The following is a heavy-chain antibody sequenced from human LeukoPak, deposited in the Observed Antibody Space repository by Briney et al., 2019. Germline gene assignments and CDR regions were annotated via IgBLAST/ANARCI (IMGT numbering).Heavy chain of an antibody. CDR1: GGTFSSYA. J-gene: IGHJ5*02. Sequence: GASVKVSCKASGGTFSSYAISWVRQAPGQGLEWMGGIIPIFGTANYAQKFQGRVTITTDESTSTAYMELSSLRSEDTAVYYCARGDVVVPAATGWFDPWGQGTLVTVSS. D-gene: IGHD2-2*01. V-gene: IGHV1-69*05. CDR3: ARGDVVVPAATGWFDP. CDR2: IIPIFGTA.